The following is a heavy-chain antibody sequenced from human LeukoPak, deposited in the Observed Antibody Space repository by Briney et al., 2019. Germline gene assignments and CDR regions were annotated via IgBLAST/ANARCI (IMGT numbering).Heavy chain of an antibody. J-gene: IGHJ3*02. CDR3: ARAQKYSYDAFDI. Sequence: GGSLRLSCAASGFTFSSYSMNWVRQAPGKGLECVSYISSGSGTIYYADSVKGRFTISRDNAKNSLYLQMNSLSAEDTAVYYCARAQKYSYDAFDIWGQGTMVTVSS. V-gene: IGHV3-48*04. D-gene: IGHD4-11*01. CDR1: GFTFSSYS. CDR2: ISSGSGTI.